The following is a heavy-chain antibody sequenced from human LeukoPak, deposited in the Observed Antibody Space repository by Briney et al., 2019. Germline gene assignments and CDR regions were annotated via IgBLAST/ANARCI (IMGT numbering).Heavy chain of an antibody. V-gene: IGHV4-39*01. Sequence: SSETLSLTCTVSGGSISSSSYYWGWIRQPPGKGLEWIGSIYYSGSTYYNPSLKSRVTISVDTSKNQFSLKLSSVTAADTAVYYCARVEQYYYVSGSEVDYWGQGTLVTVSS. CDR2: IYYSGST. CDR3: ARVEQYYYVSGSEVDY. CDR1: GGSISSSSYY. J-gene: IGHJ4*02. D-gene: IGHD3-10*01.